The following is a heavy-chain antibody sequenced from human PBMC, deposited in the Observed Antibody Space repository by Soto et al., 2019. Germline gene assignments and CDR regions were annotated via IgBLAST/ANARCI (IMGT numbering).Heavy chain of an antibody. CDR2: IYYSGST. Sequence: PSETLSLTCTVSGGSISSGGYYWSWIRQHPGKGLEWIGYIYYSGSTYYNPSLKSRVTILVDTSKNQFSLKLSSVTAADTAVYYCAQGVVPAAVDYWGQGTLVTVSS. D-gene: IGHD2-2*01. CDR1: GGSISSGGYY. V-gene: IGHV4-31*03. J-gene: IGHJ4*02. CDR3: AQGVVPAAVDY.